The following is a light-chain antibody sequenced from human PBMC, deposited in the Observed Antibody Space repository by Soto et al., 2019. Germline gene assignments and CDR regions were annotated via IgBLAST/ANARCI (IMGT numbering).Light chain of an antibody. V-gene: IGKV2-28*01. CDR1: QTLLHSNGYTY. Sequence: IALTQSPLSLSVTPGEPASISCRSSQTLLHSNGYTYWNWYLQKPGQSPQLLIFLGSNRASGVPDRFNCSGSGTDFTLKINRVQAEDVGVFYCMQGLRPMYTFGQGTKLEIK. CDR3: MQGLRPMYT. J-gene: IGKJ2*01. CDR2: LGS.